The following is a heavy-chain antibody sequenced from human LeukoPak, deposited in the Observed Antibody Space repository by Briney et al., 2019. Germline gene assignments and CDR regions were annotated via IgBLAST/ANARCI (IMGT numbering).Heavy chain of an antibody. V-gene: IGHV4-4*07. CDR1: GGSISSYY. Sequence: SETLSLTCTVSGGSISSYYWSWIRQPAGKGLEWIGRIYTSGSTNYNPSLKSRVTISVDTSKNQFSLKLSSVTAADTAVYYCAREGYCSSTSCYYYFDYWGQGTLVTVSS. J-gene: IGHJ4*02. CDR3: AREGYCSSTSCYYYFDY. D-gene: IGHD2-2*01. CDR2: IYTSGST.